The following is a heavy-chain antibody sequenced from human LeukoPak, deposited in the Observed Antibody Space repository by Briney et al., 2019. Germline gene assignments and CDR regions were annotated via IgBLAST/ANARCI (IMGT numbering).Heavy chain of an antibody. CDR3: ARDRIRLFDY. D-gene: IGHD2-21*02. Sequence: PGGSLRFSCAVSGFTFSSYWMTWVRQAPGKGLEWVAQIKSDGSEKYYVDSVKGRFTISRDNAKNSLYLQLNNLRAEDTAVYLCARDRIRLFDYWGQGTLVTVSS. CDR2: IKSDGSEK. V-gene: IGHV3-7*05. J-gene: IGHJ4*02. CDR1: GFTFSSYW.